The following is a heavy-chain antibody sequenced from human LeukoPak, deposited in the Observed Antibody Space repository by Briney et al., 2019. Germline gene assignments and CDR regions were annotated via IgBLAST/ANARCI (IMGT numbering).Heavy chain of an antibody. D-gene: IGHD3-3*01. J-gene: IGHJ4*02. CDR3: ARDYTPPPYDFWSGYPPYYFDY. CDR2: IYHSGST. V-gene: IGHV4-4*02. Sequence: SETPSLTCAVSGGSISSSNWWSWVRQPPGKGLEWIGEIYHSGSTNYNPSLKSRVTISVDKSKNQFSLKLSSVTAADTAVYYCARDYTPPPYDFWSGYPPYYFDYWGQGTLVTVSS. CDR1: GGSISSSNW.